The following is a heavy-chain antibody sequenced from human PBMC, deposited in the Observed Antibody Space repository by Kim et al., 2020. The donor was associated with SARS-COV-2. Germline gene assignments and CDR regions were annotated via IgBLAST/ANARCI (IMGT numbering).Heavy chain of an antibody. V-gene: IGHV3-30*07. J-gene: IGHJ4*02. D-gene: IGHD3-10*01. CDR3: ARDPAFGEMLSSIEH. Sequence: AASVKGRFTISRDNYKNILFLQMDSLTLEDSAIYFCARDPAFGEMLSSIEHWGQGTLVTVSS.